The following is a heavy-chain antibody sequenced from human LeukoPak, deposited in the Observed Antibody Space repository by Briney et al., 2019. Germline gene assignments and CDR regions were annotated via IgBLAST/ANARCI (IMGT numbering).Heavy chain of an antibody. J-gene: IGHJ4*02. V-gene: IGHV3-23*01. CDR3: ASGGYHATYFDY. D-gene: IGHD3-10*01. Sequence: GGSPRLSCAASGSAFSSYAMSWVRQAPGKGLEWVSAISGSGGSTYYADSVKGRFTISRDNSKNTLYLQMNSLRAEDTAVYYCASGGYHATYFDYWGQGTLVTVSS. CDR1: GSAFSSYA. CDR2: ISGSGGST.